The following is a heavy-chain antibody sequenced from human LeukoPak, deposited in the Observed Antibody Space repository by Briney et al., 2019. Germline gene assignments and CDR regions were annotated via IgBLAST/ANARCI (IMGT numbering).Heavy chain of an antibody. CDR1: GGSMSSSSYY. D-gene: IGHD5-12*01. CDR2: IYYSGST. V-gene: IGHV4-39*01. Sequence: SETLSLTCTVSGGSMSSSSYYWGWIRQPPGKGLEWIGNIYYSGSTDYNPSLKSRVTMSVDTSKNQFSLKLSSVTAADTAVYYCARVHRNIVATTYYYYYYMDVWGKGTTVTISS. CDR3: ARVHRNIVATTYYYYYYMDV. J-gene: IGHJ6*03.